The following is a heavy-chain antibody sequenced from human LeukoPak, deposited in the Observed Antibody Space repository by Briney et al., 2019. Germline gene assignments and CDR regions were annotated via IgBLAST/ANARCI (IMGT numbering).Heavy chain of an antibody. V-gene: IGHV1-46*01. CDR2: INPSAGST. CDR3: ASRVTANSVFDY. CDR1: GYTFTSYY. J-gene: IGHJ4*02. Sequence: ASVKVSCTASGYTFTSYYMHWVRQAPGQGLEWMGIINPSAGSTTFAQDFQGRVTMTRDMSTSTVYMELSSLRSEDTAIYYCASRVTANSVFDYWGQGTLVTVSS. D-gene: IGHD2-21*02.